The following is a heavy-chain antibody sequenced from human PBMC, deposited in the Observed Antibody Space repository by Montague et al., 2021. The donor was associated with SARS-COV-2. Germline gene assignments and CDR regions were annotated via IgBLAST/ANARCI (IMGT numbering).Heavy chain of an antibody. CDR2: IRLPGGS. CDR1: SGSLRNYY. J-gene: IGHJ2*01. D-gene: IGHD1-1*01. V-gene: IGHV4-34*01. CDR3: ARAGSQRFFEF. Sequence: SETLSLTCAVTSGSLRNYYWSWIRQPPGKGLEWIGEIRLPGGSNXXPSLKSRVTISLDTSNNQVSLSLNSVTAADTAVYYCARAGSQRFFEFWGRGTLVTVSS.